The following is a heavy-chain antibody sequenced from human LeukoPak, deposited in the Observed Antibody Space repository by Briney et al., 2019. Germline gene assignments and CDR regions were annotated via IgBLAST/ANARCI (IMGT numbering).Heavy chain of an antibody. CDR2: ISGSGSDT. J-gene: IGHJ4*02. CDR1: GFTFSSYA. D-gene: IGHD1-26*01. V-gene: IGHV3-23*01. Sequence: GGSLRLSCAASGFTFSSYAMSWVRQAPGKGLECVSTISGSGSDTYYTDSVKGRFTISRDSSKNTLFLQMNSLRAEDTAVYFCAKGREAYSGSYTPFDSWCQGPLVTVIS. CDR3: AKGREAYSGSYTPFDS.